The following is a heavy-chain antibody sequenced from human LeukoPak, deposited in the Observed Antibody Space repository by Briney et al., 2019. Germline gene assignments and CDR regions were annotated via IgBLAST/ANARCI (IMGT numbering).Heavy chain of an antibody. J-gene: IGHJ4*02. V-gene: IGHV4-59*01. CDR2: IYYTGST. CDR3: ARDQGYDFWSGYSAYDY. CDR1: GGSISNYY. D-gene: IGHD3-3*01. Sequence: SETLSLTCTVSGGSISNYYWSWIRQAPGRGLEWIGYIYYTGSTKYNPSLKSRATISVDTSNNQLSLKLRSVTAADTAIYYCARDQGYDFWSGYSAYDYWGQGTLVTVSS.